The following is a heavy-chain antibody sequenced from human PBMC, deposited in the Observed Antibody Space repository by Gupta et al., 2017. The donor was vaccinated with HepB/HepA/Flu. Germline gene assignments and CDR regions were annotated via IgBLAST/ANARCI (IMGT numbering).Heavy chain of an antibody. CDR1: GGSFSGFF. Sequence: QVQLQQWGAGLVKPSETLSLTCAVYGGSFSGFFWTWIRQSPGKGLEWIGEINQSGTTNHNPSLLSRVTISLDTSKNQFSLKIRSVTAADTAIYFCARGPKFSRSSLFSHNYNYFMDVWGQGTTVTVSS. V-gene: IGHV4-34*01. CDR2: INQSGTT. J-gene: IGHJ6*03. D-gene: IGHD6-6*01. CDR3: ARGPKFSRSSLFSHNYNYFMDV.